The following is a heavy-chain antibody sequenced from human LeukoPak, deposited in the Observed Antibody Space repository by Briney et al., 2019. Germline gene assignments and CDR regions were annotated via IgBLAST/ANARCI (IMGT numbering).Heavy chain of an antibody. CDR1: GFTVSGNY. D-gene: IGHD3-10*01. CDR2: IYSGGST. Sequence: GGSLRLSCAASGFTVSGNYMSWVRQAPGKGLEWVSVIYSGGSTYYADSVKGRFTISRDNSKNTLYLQMNSLRAEDTAVYYCARELVRGVRGFDYWGQGTLVTVSS. CDR3: ARELVRGVRGFDY. V-gene: IGHV3-53*01. J-gene: IGHJ4*02.